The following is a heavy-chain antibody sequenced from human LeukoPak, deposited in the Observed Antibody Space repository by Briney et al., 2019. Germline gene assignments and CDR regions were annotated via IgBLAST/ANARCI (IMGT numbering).Heavy chain of an antibody. J-gene: IGHJ4*02. D-gene: IGHD7-27*01. CDR2: ISSSSSYI. V-gene: IGHV3-21*01. CDR1: GFTFSSYA. CDR3: ARVQTGDLDY. Sequence: GGSLRLSCAASGFTFSSYAMSWVRQAPGKGLEWVSSISSSSSYIYYADSVKGRFTISRDNAKNSLYLQMNSLRAEDTAVYYRARVQTGDLDYWGQGTLVTVSS.